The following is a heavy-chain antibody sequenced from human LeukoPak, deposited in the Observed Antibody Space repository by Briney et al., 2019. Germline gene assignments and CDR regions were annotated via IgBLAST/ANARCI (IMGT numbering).Heavy chain of an antibody. D-gene: IGHD3-3*01. J-gene: IGHJ5*02. CDR2: IYYSGST. Sequence: SETLSLTCTVSGGPISSYYWSWIRQPPGKGLEWIGYIYYSGSTNYNPSLKSRVTISVDTSKNQFSLKLSSVTAADTAVYYCARSDPRGFWSGYSISNWFDPWGQGTLVTVSS. CDR3: ARSDPRGFWSGYSISNWFDP. CDR1: GGPISSYY. V-gene: IGHV4-59*01.